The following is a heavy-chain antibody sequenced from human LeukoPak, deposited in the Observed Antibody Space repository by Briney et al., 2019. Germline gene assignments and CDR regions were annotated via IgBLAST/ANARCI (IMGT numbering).Heavy chain of an antibody. V-gene: IGHV4-39*07. Sequence: SETLFLTCTVSGDSITNTNYYWAWIRQSPGEGLEWIGSVYHSGITYYTPSLKSRVSISVDTSKNQLSLKVTSVTASDTAIYYCAREGGQYFYGSGEARFDYWGQGSLVTVSS. J-gene: IGHJ4*02. CDR1: GDSITNTNYY. CDR3: AREGGQYFYGSGEARFDY. CDR2: VYHSGIT. D-gene: IGHD3-10*01.